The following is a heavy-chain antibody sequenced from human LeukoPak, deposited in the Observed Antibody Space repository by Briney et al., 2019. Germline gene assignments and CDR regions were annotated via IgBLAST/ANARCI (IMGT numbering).Heavy chain of an antibody. D-gene: IGHD3-3*01. CDR2: IYYSGST. V-gene: IGHV4-39*01. J-gene: IGHJ4*02. Sequence: PSETLSLTCTVSGGSISSSSYYWGWIRQPPGKGLEWIGSIYYSGSTYYNPSLKSRVTISVDTSKNQFSLKLSSATAADTAVYYCARAILSGYPDSWGQGTLVIVFS. CDR3: ARAILSGYPDS. CDR1: GGSISSSSYY.